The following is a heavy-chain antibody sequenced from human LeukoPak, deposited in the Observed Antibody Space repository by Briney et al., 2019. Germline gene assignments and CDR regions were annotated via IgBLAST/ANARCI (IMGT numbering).Heavy chain of an antibody. V-gene: IGHV3-20*04. CDR2: INWNGGST. Sequence: GGSLRLSCAASGFTFDDYGMSWVRHAPGKGPEWVSGINWNGGSTGYADSVKGRFTISRDNAKNSLYLQMNSLRAEDTALYYCARDLGGSYYDYWGQGTLVTVSS. CDR1: GFTFDDYG. J-gene: IGHJ4*02. D-gene: IGHD1-26*01. CDR3: ARDLGGSYYDY.